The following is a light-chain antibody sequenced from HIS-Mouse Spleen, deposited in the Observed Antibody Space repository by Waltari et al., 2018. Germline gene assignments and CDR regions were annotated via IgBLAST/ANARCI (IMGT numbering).Light chain of an antibody. Sequence: QSALTQPASVSGSPGQSITISCTGTSSDVGGYNYVSWYQQHPGKPPKLMIYDFSNRPSGVSNRFSGSKSGNTASLTISGLQAEDEADYYCSSYTSSSTRVFGGGTKLTVL. CDR3: SSYTSSSTRV. CDR1: SSDVGGYNY. CDR2: DFS. V-gene: IGLV2-14*03. J-gene: IGLJ3*02.